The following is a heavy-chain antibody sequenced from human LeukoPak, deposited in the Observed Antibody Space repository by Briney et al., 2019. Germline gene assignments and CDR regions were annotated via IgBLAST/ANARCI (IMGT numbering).Heavy chain of an antibody. CDR1: GGSISSGSYY. CDR2: IYTSGST. CDR3: ARDSVWFGESHDAFDI. J-gene: IGHJ3*02. V-gene: IGHV4-61*02. D-gene: IGHD3-10*01. Sequence: SETLSLTCTVSGGSISSGSYYWSWIRQPAGKGLEWIGRIYTSGSTNYNPSLKSRVTMSVDTSKNQFSLKLSSVTAADTAVYYCARDSVWFGESHDAFDIWGQGTMVTVSS.